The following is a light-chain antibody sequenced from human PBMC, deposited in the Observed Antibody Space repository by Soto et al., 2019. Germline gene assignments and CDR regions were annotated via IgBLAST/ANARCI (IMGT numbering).Light chain of an antibody. CDR3: RQYNHWPLS. V-gene: IGKV3-15*01. Sequence: EIVMKQSPATLSVSPGERATLSCRASQGLGTNLASYQQRPGQAPRLLIYAASTRATGVPARFSGSGSETEFTLTITTLQSEDFAVYYCRQYNHWPLSFGVGTKV. J-gene: IGKJ4*01. CDR2: AAS. CDR1: QGLGTN.